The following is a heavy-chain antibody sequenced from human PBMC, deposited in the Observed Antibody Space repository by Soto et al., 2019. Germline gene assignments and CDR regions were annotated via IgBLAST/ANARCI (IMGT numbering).Heavy chain of an antibody. D-gene: IGHD3-3*01. CDR1: GYTFTSYA. CDR2: INAGNGNT. Sequence: GASVKVSCKASGYTFTSYAMHWVRQAPGQRLEWMGWINAGNGNTKYSQKFQGRVTITRDTSASTAYMELNSLRPEDTGVYYCTRGLLFADVAGALPDIWGRGTLVTVSS. J-gene: IGHJ4*02. CDR3: TRGLLFADVAGALPDI. V-gene: IGHV1-3*01.